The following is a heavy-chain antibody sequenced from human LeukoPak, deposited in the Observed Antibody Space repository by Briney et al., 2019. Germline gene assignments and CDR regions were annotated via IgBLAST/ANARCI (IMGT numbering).Heavy chain of an antibody. CDR2: ISVYNGNT. V-gene: IGHV1-18*01. Sequence: APVKVSCKASGYTFTSYGISWVRQAPGQGLEWMGWISVYNGNTNYAQKLQGRVSMTTDTSTSTAYMELRSLRSDDTAVYYCATPLCSSTSCYYYYYYYGMDVWGQGTTVTVSS. J-gene: IGHJ6*02. CDR3: ATPLCSSTSCYYYYYYYGMDV. CDR1: GYTFTSYG. D-gene: IGHD2-2*01.